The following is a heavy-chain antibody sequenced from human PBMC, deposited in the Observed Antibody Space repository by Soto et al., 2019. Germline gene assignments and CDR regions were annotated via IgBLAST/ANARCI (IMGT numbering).Heavy chain of an antibody. CDR3: ASAGTVFGLLGNYYGMDV. V-gene: IGHV1-3*05. CDR2: INGGNGNR. J-gene: IGHJ6*02. Sequence: QVQVVQSGAEEKKPGASVKVSCKASGYIFNGYAMHWVRQAPGQRLEWMAWINGGNGNRRYSQKFQGRVTISRDTSANTVHMELSTLRSEDTAVYYCASAGTVFGLLGNYYGMDVWGQGTTVTVS. CDR1: GYIFNGYA. D-gene: IGHD3-3*01.